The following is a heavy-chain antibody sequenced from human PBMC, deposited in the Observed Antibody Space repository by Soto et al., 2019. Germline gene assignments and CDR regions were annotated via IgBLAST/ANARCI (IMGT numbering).Heavy chain of an antibody. V-gene: IGHV4-30-4*01. CDR1: GGSISNETYY. J-gene: IGHJ4*02. CDR3: VGTIGGVISGVDS. D-gene: IGHD3-16*01. CDR2: INFSRAA. Sequence: QVQLQESGPGLVKPSETLSLTCTVSGGSISNETYYWNWIRQPPGKALEWIGYINFSRAAFYNPSLKSRVTMSIDTSDKKFFLQLRFVTVADTATYYCVGTIGGVISGVDSWGLGTMVTVSS.